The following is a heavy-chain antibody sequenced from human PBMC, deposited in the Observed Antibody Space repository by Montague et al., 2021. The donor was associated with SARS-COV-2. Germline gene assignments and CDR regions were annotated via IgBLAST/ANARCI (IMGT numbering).Heavy chain of an antibody. V-gene: IGHV4-39*02. CDR2: IYYSGTT. J-gene: IGHJ4*02. CDR1: SCSIISSGYY. Sequence: SETLSLTCSVSSCSIISSGYYWCWIRQPPGNELELIGNIYYSGTTYYNPSLQSRGTISVDTSRNHLSLRLSSVTAADTAVYFCARGMLRGVTTPFDYWGQGSQATVSS. D-gene: IGHD3-10*01. CDR3: ARGMLRGVTTPFDY.